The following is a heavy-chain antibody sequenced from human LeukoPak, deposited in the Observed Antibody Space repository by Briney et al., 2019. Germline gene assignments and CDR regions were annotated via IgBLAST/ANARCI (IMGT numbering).Heavy chain of an antibody. CDR2: INPNSGGT. CDR3: APTYPIRSSTSCYSY. J-gene: IGHJ4*02. CDR1: GYIFTAYG. Sequence: GASVKVSCKTSGYIFTAYGVGWVRQAPGQGLEWMGWINPNSGGTNYAQKFQGRVTMTRDTSISTAYMELSRLRSDDTAVYYCAPTYPIRSSTSCYSYWGQGTLVTVSS. V-gene: IGHV1-2*02. D-gene: IGHD2-2*01.